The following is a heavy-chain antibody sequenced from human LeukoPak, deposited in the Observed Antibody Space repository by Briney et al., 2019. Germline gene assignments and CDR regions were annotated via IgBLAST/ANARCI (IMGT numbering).Heavy chain of an antibody. CDR2: IYYSGST. Sequence: SETLSLTCTVSGGSISSYYWSWIPHPPGKGLEWIGYIYYSGSTNCNPSVKSRVAMSVDTSKKQFSLKLSSLTAADTAVYYCARGGTAVIAPYAFDIWGQGTMVTVSS. J-gene: IGHJ3*02. D-gene: IGHD4-23*01. CDR3: ARGGTAVIAPYAFDI. CDR1: GGSISSYY. V-gene: IGHV4-59*01.